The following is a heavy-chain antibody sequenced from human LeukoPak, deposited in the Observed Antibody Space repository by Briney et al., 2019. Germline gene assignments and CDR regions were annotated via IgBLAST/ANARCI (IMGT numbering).Heavy chain of an antibody. J-gene: IGHJ6*03. CDR2: ISAYNGNT. Sequence: ASVKVSCKPSGYTFTGYYIQWVRQAPGQGLEWMGWISAYNGNTNYAQKLQGRVTMTTDTSTSTAYMELRSLRSDDTAVYYCARAGPYSSGWLRSGYYYYYMDVWGKGTTVTVSS. CDR1: GYTFTGYY. D-gene: IGHD6-19*01. CDR3: ARAGPYSSGWLRSGYYYYYMDV. V-gene: IGHV1-18*04.